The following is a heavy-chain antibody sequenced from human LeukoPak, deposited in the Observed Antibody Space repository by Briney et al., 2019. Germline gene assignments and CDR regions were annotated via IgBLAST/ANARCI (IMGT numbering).Heavy chain of an antibody. V-gene: IGHV3-74*01. CDR1: GFTFSNYR. J-gene: IGHJ2*01. CDR2: INSDGSST. Sequence: PGGSLRLSCAASGFTFSNYRMHWVRQAPGKGLVWVSRINSDGSSTSYADSVKGRFTISRDNAKNTLYLQMNSLRVEDTAMYYCVRGCASSSGWYFDLWGRGTLVSVSS. CDR3: VRGCASSSGWYFDL. D-gene: IGHD6-6*01.